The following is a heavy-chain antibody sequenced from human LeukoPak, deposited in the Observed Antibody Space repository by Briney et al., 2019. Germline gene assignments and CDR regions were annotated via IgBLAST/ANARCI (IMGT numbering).Heavy chain of an antibody. V-gene: IGHV4-39*01. J-gene: IGHJ2*01. CDR1: GGSIISESSY. D-gene: IGHD2-15*01. CDR3: ARHPSYYKIGGLDF. Sequence: PSETLSLTCTVSGGSIISESSYWDWIRQPPGEGLEWIGSIYYSGSTYYNPSLKSRVTISVDTSKNQFSLKLSSVTAADTAVYYCARHPSYYKIGGLDFWGRGTLVTVSS. CDR2: IYYSGST.